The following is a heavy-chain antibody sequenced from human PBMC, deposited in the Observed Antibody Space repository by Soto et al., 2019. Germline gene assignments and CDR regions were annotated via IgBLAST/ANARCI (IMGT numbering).Heavy chain of an antibody. J-gene: IGHJ6*02. CDR3: ARDLRNRGESYVRNMDV. CDR1: GFTFSSYA. Sequence: QEQLVESGGGVVQPGGSLRLSCTASGFTFSSYAIHWVRQAPGKGLEWVAVISYDGSHKYYADAVKGRFTNSRDNSKNTLYLQMTSLRAEDTAVYYCARDLRNRGESYVRNMDVWGQGTTVTVSS. CDR2: ISYDGSHK. V-gene: IGHV3-30-3*01. D-gene: IGHD7-27*01.